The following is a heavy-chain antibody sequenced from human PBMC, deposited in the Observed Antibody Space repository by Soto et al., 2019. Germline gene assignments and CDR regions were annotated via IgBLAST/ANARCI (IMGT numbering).Heavy chain of an antibody. CDR1: GGSISSSSYY. CDR2: IYYSGST. V-gene: IGHV4-39*01. CDR3: XXSKRVGAAARIDY. J-gene: IGHJ4*02. Sequence: QLQLQESGPGLVKPSETLSLTCTVSGGSISSSSYYWGWIRQPPGKGLEWIGSIYYSGSTYYNPSLKSRVTISVDTSKNQFSLKLSSVTAADTAVYYCXXSKRVGAAARIDYWGQGTLVNVSS. D-gene: IGHD6-13*01.